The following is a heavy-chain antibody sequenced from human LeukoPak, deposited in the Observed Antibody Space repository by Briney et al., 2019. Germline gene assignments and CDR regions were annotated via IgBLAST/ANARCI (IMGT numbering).Heavy chain of an antibody. V-gene: IGHV3-7*01. J-gene: IGHJ4*02. CDR3: ARKVRCGGDCYFDY. Sequence: GGSLRLSCAASGFTFSSYWMSWVRRAPGKGLEWVANIKQDGSEKYYVDSVKGRFTIPRDSAKNSLYLQMNSLRAEDTAVYYCARKVRCGGDCYFDYWGQGTLVTVSS. D-gene: IGHD2-21*02. CDR1: GFTFSSYW. CDR2: IKQDGSEK.